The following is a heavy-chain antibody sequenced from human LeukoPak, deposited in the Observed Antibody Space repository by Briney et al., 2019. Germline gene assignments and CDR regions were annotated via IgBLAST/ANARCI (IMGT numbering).Heavy chain of an antibody. Sequence: PSETLSLTCTVSGYSISSGYYWGWIRQPPGKGLEWIGSIYHSGSTYYNPSLKSRVTISVDTSKNQFSLKLSSVTAADTAVYYCARFRSYDFWSGYYTEQDYWGQGTLVTVSS. J-gene: IGHJ4*02. CDR1: GYSISSGYY. V-gene: IGHV4-38-2*02. D-gene: IGHD3-3*01. CDR3: ARFRSYDFWSGYYTEQDY. CDR2: IYHSGST.